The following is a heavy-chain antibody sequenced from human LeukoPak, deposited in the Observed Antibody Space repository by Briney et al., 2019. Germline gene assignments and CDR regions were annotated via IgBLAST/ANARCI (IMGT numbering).Heavy chain of an antibody. V-gene: IGHV3-33*01. J-gene: IGHJ4*02. CDR1: GFAFNTYA. D-gene: IGHD3-10*01. CDR3: ARDIFGSGSYPDF. Sequence: GRSLRLSCAASGFAFNTYAMHWGRQAPGQGLEWVALIWHDGSHKFYSNSVRGQFTISRDNSKNTVSLHMNNLRPEDTAVYYCARDIFGSGSYPDFWGQGTLVTVSS. CDR2: IWHDGSHK.